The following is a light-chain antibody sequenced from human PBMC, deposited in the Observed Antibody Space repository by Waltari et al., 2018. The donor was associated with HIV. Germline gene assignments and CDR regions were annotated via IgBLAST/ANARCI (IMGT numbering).Light chain of an antibody. CDR1: QAGSGW. Sequence: DIQMTQSPSSLSASVGDRVTIACRASQAGSGWVAWYQQRPGEAPKLLIYGVSTLQTGVPSRFSGSGSGTDFNLTISSLQPEDFATYFCQQSNIFTFTSGPGTKVDVK. J-gene: IGKJ3*01. CDR2: GVS. CDR3: QQSNIFTFT. V-gene: IGKV1-12*01.